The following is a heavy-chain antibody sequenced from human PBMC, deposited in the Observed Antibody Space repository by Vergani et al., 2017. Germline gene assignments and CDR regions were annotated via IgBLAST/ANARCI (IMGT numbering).Heavy chain of an antibody. V-gene: IGHV6-1*01. CDR1: GDSVSSNSAA. CDR2: TYYRSKWYN. D-gene: IGHD3-10*01. Sequence: QVQLQQSGPGLVKPSQTLLLTCAISGDSVSSNSAAWNWIRQSPSRGLEWLGRTYYRSKWYNDYAVSVKSRITINPDTSKNQFSLKLSSVTAADTAVYYCARVNSGRITMVRGVIGASNWFDPWGQGTLVTVSS. CDR3: ARVNSGRITMVRGVIGASNWFDP. J-gene: IGHJ5*02.